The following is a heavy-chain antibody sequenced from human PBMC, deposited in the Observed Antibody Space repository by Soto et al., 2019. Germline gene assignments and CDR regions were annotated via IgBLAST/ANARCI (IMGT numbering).Heavy chain of an antibody. CDR3: ARNPSGSSFDY. D-gene: IGHD1-26*01. Sequence: GASVKVSCKTSGYTFRSYVISWVLQAPGQGLQWMGWISTYSGNTDYAQRFQGRVTMTTDTSTSTAYMELRSLKNDDTAVYYCARNPSGSSFDYWGQGTLVTVSS. V-gene: IGHV1-18*01. J-gene: IGHJ4*02. CDR1: GYTFRSYV. CDR2: ISTYSGNT.